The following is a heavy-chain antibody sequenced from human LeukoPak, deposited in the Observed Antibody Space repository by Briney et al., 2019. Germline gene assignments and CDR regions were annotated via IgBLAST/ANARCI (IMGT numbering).Heavy chain of an antibody. Sequence: PSQTLSLTCTVSGGSISSGSYYWSWIRQPAGKGLEWIGRIYTSGSTNYNPSLKSRVTISVDTSKNQFSLKLSSVTAADTAVYYCARAPACGGNPENCPTANFDLWGRGTLVTVSS. J-gene: IGHJ2*01. CDR3: ARAPACGGNPENCPTANFDL. D-gene: IGHD4-23*01. CDR1: GGSISSGSYY. CDR2: IYTSGST. V-gene: IGHV4-61*02.